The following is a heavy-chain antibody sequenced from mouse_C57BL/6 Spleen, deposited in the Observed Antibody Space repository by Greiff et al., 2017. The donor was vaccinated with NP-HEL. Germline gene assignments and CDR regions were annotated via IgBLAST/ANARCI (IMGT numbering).Heavy chain of an antibody. CDR1: GYTFTDYE. D-gene: IGHD1-1*01. J-gene: IGHJ2*01. V-gene: IGHV1-15*01. CDR3: TRGILRSLFDY. Sequence: VKLVESGAELVRPGASVTLSCKASGYTFTDYEMHWVKQTPVHGLEWIGAIDPETGGTAYNQKFKGKAILTADKSSSTAYMELRSLTSEDSAVYYCTRGILRSLFDYWGQGTTLTVSS. CDR2: IDPETGGT.